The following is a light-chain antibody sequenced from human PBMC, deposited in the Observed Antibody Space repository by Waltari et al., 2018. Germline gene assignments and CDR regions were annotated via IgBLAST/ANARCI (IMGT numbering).Light chain of an antibody. Sequence: DIQMTQSPSTLSASVGDRVTITCRASQSISTWLAWYQQKPGNAPKVLIYKASSLESGVPSRFSGSGSGTEFTLTISSLQPDDFATYYCQQYNSYSSWTFGQGTKVEIK. CDR3: QQYNSYSSWT. CDR2: KAS. J-gene: IGKJ1*01. CDR1: QSISTW. V-gene: IGKV1-5*03.